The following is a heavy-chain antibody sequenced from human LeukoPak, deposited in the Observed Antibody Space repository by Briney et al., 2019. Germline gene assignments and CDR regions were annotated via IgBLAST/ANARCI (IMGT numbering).Heavy chain of an antibody. CDR2: IYSSGTT. CDR1: GGSISYYY. Sequence: SETLSLTCTVSGGSISYYYWNWIRQPAGKGLEWIGRIYSSGTTNYNPSLKSRVTMSVDTSKNQLSLKLTSVTAADTAVYYCARDKETYYYMDVWGKGTTVTVSS. J-gene: IGHJ6*03. V-gene: IGHV4-4*07. CDR3: ARDKETYYYMDV.